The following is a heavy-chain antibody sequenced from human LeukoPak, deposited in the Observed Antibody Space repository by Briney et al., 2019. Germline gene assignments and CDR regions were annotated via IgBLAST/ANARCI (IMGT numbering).Heavy chain of an antibody. CDR1: GYTFTSYG. D-gene: IGHD1-26*01. J-gene: IGHJ5*02. V-gene: IGHV1-18*01. Sequence: ASVKVSCKASGYTFTSYGISWLRQAPGQGLEWMGWISVYNANTNYAQKFQGRVTMTTDTSTSTAYMELRSLRSDDTAVYYCARGDSGSYRNWFDPWGQGTLVTVSS. CDR3: ARGDSGSYRNWFDP. CDR2: ISVYNANT.